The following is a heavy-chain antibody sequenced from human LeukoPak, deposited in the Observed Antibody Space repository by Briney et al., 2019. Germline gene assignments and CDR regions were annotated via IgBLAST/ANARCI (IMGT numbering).Heavy chain of an antibody. D-gene: IGHD4-17*01. CDR2: MSYDGGNK. V-gene: IGHV3-30*18. CDR3: AKVGRNYGDYNGWFDP. Sequence: GRPLRLSCAASGFILTGYGMHWVRQAPGKGLDWVAFMSYDGGNKYYADSVKGRFTISRDNSKNTLYLQMNTLRAEDTAVYYCAKVGRNYGDYNGWFDPWGQGTLVTVSS. CDR1: GFILTGYG. J-gene: IGHJ5*02.